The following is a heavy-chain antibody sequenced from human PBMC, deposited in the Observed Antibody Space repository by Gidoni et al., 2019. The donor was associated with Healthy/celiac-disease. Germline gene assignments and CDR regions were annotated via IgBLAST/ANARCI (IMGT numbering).Heavy chain of an antibody. J-gene: IGHJ4*02. CDR1: GGSFSGYY. CDR2: INHSGST. D-gene: IGHD6-6*01. CDR3: ARGLYSSSSLDYFDY. Sequence: QVQLQQWGAGLLKPSETLSLTCAVYGGSFSGYYWSWIRQPPGKGLEWIGEINHSGSTNYNPSLKSRVTISVDTSKNQFSLKLSSVTAADTAVYYCARGLYSSSSLDYFDYWGQGTLVTVSS. V-gene: IGHV4-34*01.